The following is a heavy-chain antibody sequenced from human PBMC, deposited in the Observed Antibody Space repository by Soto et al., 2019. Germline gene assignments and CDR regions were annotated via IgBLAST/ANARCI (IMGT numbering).Heavy chain of an antibody. D-gene: IGHD3-3*01. CDR2: IYPGDSDT. Sequence: PGESLKISCRVSGYTFTNFWIGWVRQMPGKGLEWMGIIYPGDSDTRYSPSFQGQVTISVDKSITTAYLQWSGLRASDTAMYYCARDRGPYDFWSGYYPGYWGQGTLVTVSS. J-gene: IGHJ4*02. V-gene: IGHV5-51*01. CDR3: ARDRGPYDFWSGYYPGY. CDR1: GYTFTNFW.